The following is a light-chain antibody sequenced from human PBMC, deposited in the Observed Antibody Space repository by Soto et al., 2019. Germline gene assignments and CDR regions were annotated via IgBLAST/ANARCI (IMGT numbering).Light chain of an antibody. J-gene: IGLJ2*01. V-gene: IGLV6-57*04. Sequence: NFMLTQPHSVSESPGKTLSISCTRSSGSIANNYVQWYQQRPSSAPTTVIYENNQRLSGVPDRFSGSTDGSSNSASLTISGLQTEDEADYYCQSYDSDFVVFGGGTKVTVL. CDR3: QSYDSDFVV. CDR2: ENN. CDR1: SGSIANNY.